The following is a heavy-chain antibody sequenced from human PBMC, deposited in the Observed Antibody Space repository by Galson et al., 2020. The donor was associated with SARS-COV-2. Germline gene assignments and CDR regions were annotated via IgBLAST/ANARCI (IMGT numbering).Heavy chain of an antibody. CDR3: ARDPMIARNDAFDI. J-gene: IGHJ3*02. CDR1: GFTVSSNY. D-gene: IGHD3-22*01. V-gene: IGHV3-53*01. Sequence: GGSLRLSCAASGFTVSSNYMSWVRQAPGKGLEWVSVIYSGGSTYYADSVKGRFTISRDNSKNTLYLQMNSLRAEDTAVYYCARDPMIARNDAFDIWGQGTMVTVSS. CDR2: IYSGGST.